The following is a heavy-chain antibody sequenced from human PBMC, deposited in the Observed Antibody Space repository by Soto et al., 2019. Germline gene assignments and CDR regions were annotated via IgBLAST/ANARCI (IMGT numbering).Heavy chain of an antibody. J-gene: IGHJ5*02. D-gene: IGHD3-3*01. CDR1: GFTFSSYA. Sequence: GGSLRLSCAASGFTFSSYAMHWVRQAPGKGLEYVSAISSNGGSTYYANSVKGRFTISRDNSKNTLYLQMGSLRAEDMAVYYCARGPPYYDFMEGVSDPWGQGTLVTVSS. V-gene: IGHV3-64*01. CDR3: ARGPPYYDFMEGVSDP. CDR2: ISSNGGST.